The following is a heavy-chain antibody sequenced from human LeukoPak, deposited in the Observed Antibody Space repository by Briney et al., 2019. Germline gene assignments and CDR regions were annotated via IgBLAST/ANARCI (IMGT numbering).Heavy chain of an antibody. Sequence: SETLSLTCTVSGGSISSSSYYWRWIRQPPGKGLEWIGSIYYSGSPYYHPSLKSRVTISVDPSRKQFSLKRSSVTAADTAVYYCAREAHYYYYYMDVWGKGTTVSVSS. CDR1: GGSISSSSYY. CDR3: AREAHYYYYYMDV. J-gene: IGHJ6*03. CDR2: IYYSGSP. V-gene: IGHV4-39*07.